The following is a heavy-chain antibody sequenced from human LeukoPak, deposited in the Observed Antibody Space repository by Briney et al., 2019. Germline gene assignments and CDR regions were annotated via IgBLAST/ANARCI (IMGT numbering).Heavy chain of an antibody. CDR2: IYYSGSS. Sequence: PSETPSLTCTVSGGSISSGGYYWSWIRQHPGKGLEWIGYIYYSGSSYYNPSLKSRVTISVDTSKNQFSLKLSAVTAADTAVYYCARSSGLNWFDPWGQGTLVTVSS. CDR1: GGSISSGGYY. J-gene: IGHJ5*02. CDR3: ARSSGLNWFDP. D-gene: IGHD3-22*01. V-gene: IGHV4-31*03.